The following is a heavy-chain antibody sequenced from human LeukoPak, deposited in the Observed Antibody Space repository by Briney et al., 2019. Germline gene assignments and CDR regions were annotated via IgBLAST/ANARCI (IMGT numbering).Heavy chain of an antibody. CDR3: ARGPYGMDV. Sequence: SDTLSLTCAVSGYSISNDYYWGWIRQPPGRGLEWIGHIYHSGSGYYNPSLKSRVTISVDTSKNQFSLKLSSVTAADTAVYYCARGPYGMDVWGQGTTVTVSS. V-gene: IGHV4-38-2*01. CDR1: GYSISNDYY. J-gene: IGHJ6*02. CDR2: IYHSGSG.